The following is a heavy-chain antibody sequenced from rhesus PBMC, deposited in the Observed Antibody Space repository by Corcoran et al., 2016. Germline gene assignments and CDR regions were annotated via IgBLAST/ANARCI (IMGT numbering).Heavy chain of an antibody. Sequence: QVQLQESGPGLVKPSETLSLTCAVSGGSITSGYYYWSWIRQPPGKGLEWIGNITYSGSTSYNPSLQSRVTISRDTSKNQFSLKLSSVTAADTAVYYCAREIGSSYKNWYFDLWGPGTPITISS. CDR3: AREIGSSYKNWYFDL. J-gene: IGHJ2*01. V-gene: IGHV4-122*02. D-gene: IGHD4-29*01. CDR2: ITYSGST. CDR1: GGSITSGYYY.